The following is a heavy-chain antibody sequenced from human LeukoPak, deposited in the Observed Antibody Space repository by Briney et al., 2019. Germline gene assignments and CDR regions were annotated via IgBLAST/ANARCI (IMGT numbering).Heavy chain of an antibody. CDR2: ISGSGGST. Sequence: GGSLRLSCAASGFTFSSYAMSWVRQAPGKGLEWVSAISGSGGSTYYADSVKGRFTISRDNSKNTLYLQMNSLRAEDTAVYYCAKVYCSSTSCHADYWGQGTLVTVSS. CDR3: AKVYCSSTSCHADY. J-gene: IGHJ4*02. CDR1: GFTFSSYA. V-gene: IGHV3-23*01. D-gene: IGHD2-2*01.